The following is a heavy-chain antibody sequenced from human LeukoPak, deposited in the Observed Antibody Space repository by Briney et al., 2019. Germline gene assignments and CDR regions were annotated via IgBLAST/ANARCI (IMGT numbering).Heavy chain of an antibody. V-gene: IGHV1-69*05. CDR2: IIPIFGTA. J-gene: IGHJ5*02. Sequence: LVKVSCKASGGTFSSYAISWVRRAPGQGLEWMGGIIPIFGTANYAQKFQGRVTITTDESTSTAYMELSSLRSEDTAVYYCAREPMIGSHWFDPWGQGTLVTVSS. CDR3: AREPMIGSHWFDP. CDR1: GGTFSSYA. D-gene: IGHD3-22*01.